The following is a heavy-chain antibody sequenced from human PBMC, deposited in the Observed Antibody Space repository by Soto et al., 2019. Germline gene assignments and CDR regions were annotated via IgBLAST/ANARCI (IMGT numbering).Heavy chain of an antibody. V-gene: IGHV3-30-3*01. D-gene: IGHD2-15*01. CDR1: GFTFSNYA. CDR3: AREGVAATSINFDY. J-gene: IGHJ4*02. CDR2: ISYDGSNK. Sequence: QVQLVESGGGVVQPGRSLRLSCAASGFTFSNYAMHWVRQAPGKGLEWVAVISYDGSNKYYADSVKGRFTLSRDNSKYTVDLQMNSLRAEDTAVYYCAREGVAATSINFDYWGQGTLVSVSS.